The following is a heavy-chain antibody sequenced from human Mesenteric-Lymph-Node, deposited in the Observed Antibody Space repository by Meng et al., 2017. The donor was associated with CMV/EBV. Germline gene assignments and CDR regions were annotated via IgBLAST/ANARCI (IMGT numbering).Heavy chain of an antibody. V-gene: IGHV4-39*07. D-gene: IGHD2-2*01. CDR1: TFSSYA. CDR2: IYYSGST. CDR3: ARGGDDQLLPGDAFDI. J-gene: IGHJ3*02. Sequence: TFSSYAMSWVRQPPGKGLEWIGSIYYSGSTYYNPSLKSRVTISVDTSKNQFSLKLSSVTAADTAVYYCARGGDDQLLPGDAFDIWGQGTMVTVSS.